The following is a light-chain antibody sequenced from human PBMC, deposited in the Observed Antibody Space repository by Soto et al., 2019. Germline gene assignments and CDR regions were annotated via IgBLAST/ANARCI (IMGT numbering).Light chain of an antibody. V-gene: IGKV3-15*01. CDR1: QDIRSS. J-gene: IGKJ4*01. Sequence: EIVMTQSPATLSVSPGERVTLSCRASQDIRSSLAWYQQKPGQAPRLLISGASIRATGVPATFSGSGSGTEFTLSISSLQSEHLGVYYCQQDSSWPLTFGGGTKVEIK. CDR2: GAS. CDR3: QQDSSWPLT.